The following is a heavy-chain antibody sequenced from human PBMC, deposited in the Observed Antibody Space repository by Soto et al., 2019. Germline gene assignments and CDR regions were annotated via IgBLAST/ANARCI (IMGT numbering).Heavy chain of an antibody. CDR1: GFTFSSYC. V-gene: IGHV3-23*01. Sequence: EVPLLESGGGLVHPGESLRLSCAASGFTFSSYCMSWVRQAPGKGLEWVSTISDSGGSTFYADSVKGRFTISRDNSKNTLILQMNSLRPEDTAVYYCAKDHILVVPSVYDKCFDPWGQGTLVTVSS. CDR3: AKDHILVVPSVYDKCFDP. CDR2: ISDSGGST. D-gene: IGHD2-2*01. J-gene: IGHJ5*02.